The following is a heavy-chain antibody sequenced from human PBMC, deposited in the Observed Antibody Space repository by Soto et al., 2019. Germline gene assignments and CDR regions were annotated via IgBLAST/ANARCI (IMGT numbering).Heavy chain of an antibody. CDR1: GGTFSSYA. Sequence: SVKVSCKASGGTFSSYAISWVRQAPGQGLEWMGGIIPIFGTANYAQKFQGRVTITADESTSTAYMELSSLRSEDTAVYYCARATNYCISTSCYALKDYYYYYGMDVWGQGTTVTVSS. CDR2: IIPIFGTA. CDR3: ARATNYCISTSCYALKDYYYYYGMDV. D-gene: IGHD2-2*01. J-gene: IGHJ6*02. V-gene: IGHV1-69*13.